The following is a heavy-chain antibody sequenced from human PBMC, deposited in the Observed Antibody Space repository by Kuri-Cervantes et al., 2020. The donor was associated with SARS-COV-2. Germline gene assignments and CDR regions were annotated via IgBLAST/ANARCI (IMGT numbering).Heavy chain of an antibody. Sequence: GQSLKISCAASGFTFSSYAMSWVRQAPGKGLEWVSAISGSGGSTYYADSVKGRFTISRDNSRNTLYLQMNSLRAEDTAVYYCAKDFYDILTGYYEYYYYYYHMDVWGKGTTVTVSS. V-gene: IGHV3-23*01. D-gene: IGHD3-9*01. CDR3: AKDFYDILTGYYEYYYYYYHMDV. J-gene: IGHJ6*03. CDR2: ISGSGGST. CDR1: GFTFSSYA.